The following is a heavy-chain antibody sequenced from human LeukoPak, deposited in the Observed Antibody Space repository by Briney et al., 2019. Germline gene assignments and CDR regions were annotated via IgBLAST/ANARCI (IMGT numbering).Heavy chain of an antibody. D-gene: IGHD2-2*01. CDR3: ARADDIVVVPAAYFDY. Sequence: PSETLSLTCAVYGGSFSGYYWSWIRQPPGKGLEWIGEINHSGSTNYNPSLKSRDTISVDTSKNQFSLKLSSVTAADTAVYYCARADDIVVVPAAYFDYWGQGTLVTVSS. CDR1: GGSFSGYY. V-gene: IGHV4-34*01. CDR2: INHSGST. J-gene: IGHJ4*02.